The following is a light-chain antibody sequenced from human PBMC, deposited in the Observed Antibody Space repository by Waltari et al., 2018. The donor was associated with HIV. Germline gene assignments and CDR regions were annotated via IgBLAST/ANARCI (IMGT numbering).Light chain of an antibody. J-gene: IGLJ3*02. CDR1: SSNIGARFD. V-gene: IGLV1-40*01. Sequence: QSVLTQPPSVSGAPGQRVTFSCTGSSSNIGARFDVHWYQQLPGTAPKLLIYGDNNRPSGVPDRFSGSKSGTSASLAITGLQAEDEADYYCQSYDSSLSGSVFGGGTKLTVL. CDR2: GDN. CDR3: QSYDSSLSGSV.